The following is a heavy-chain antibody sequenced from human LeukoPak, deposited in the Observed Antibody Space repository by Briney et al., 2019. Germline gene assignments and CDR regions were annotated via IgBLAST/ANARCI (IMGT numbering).Heavy chain of an antibody. CDR3: ARGMGATTQSLFDQ. J-gene: IGHJ4*02. Sequence: GGSVRLSCAASGFTFSSYDMRWVRQGTGKGLEWVSGIGTAGDTYYPGSVKGRFTISRENAKNSLYLQMNSLRAGDTAVYYCARGMGATTQSLFDQWGQGTLVTVSS. CDR1: GFTFSSYD. CDR2: IGTAGDT. V-gene: IGHV3-13*04. D-gene: IGHD1-26*01.